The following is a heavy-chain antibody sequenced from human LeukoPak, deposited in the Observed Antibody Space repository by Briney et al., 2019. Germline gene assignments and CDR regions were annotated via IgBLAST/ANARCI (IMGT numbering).Heavy chain of an antibody. V-gene: IGHV4-4*09. J-gene: IGHJ6*04. D-gene: IGHD6-6*01. Sequence: SETLSLTCSVSGGSISGYYWSWIRQPPGKALEWIGYIYSSGSTNFNPSLQSRVAISVDTSKNQLSLKLTSVTAADTAVYFCARLTFTTRPVDVWGKGTTVTVSS. CDR2: IYSSGST. CDR1: GGSISGYY. CDR3: ARLTFTTRPVDV.